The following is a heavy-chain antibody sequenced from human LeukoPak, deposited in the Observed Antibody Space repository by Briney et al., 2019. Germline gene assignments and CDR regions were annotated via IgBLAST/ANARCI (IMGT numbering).Heavy chain of an antibody. V-gene: IGHV3-21*01. CDR3: ATGAFVLQAFDI. CDR2: ISSSSSYI. J-gene: IGHJ3*02. CDR1: GFTFSSYS. D-gene: IGHD6-6*01. Sequence: GGSLRLSCAASGFTFSSYSMNWVRRAPGKGLEWVSSISSSSSYIYYADSVKGRFTISRDNAKNSLYLQMNSLRAEDTAVYYCATGAFVLQAFDIRGQGTMVTVSS.